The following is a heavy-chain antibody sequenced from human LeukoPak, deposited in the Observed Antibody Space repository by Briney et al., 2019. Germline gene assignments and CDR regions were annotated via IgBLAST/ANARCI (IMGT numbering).Heavy chain of an antibody. J-gene: IGHJ3*02. V-gene: IGHV1-69*01. D-gene: IGHD3-22*01. CDR2: IIPIFGTA. CDR1: GGTFSSYA. Sequence: SVKVSCKASGGTFSSYAISWVRQAPGQGLEWMGGIIPIFGTANYAQKFQGRVTITADESTSTAYMELSSLRSEDTAVYYCARARGSRSGYYYRHDAFDIWGQGTMVTVSS. CDR3: ARARGSRSGYYYRHDAFDI.